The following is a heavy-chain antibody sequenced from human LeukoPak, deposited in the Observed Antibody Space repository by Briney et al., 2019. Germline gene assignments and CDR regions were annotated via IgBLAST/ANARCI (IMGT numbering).Heavy chain of an antibody. CDR3: ARGRGSSWYYFDY. V-gene: IGHV4-39*07. Sequence: SETLSLTCSVSGDSISSTSYYWAWIRQPPGKGLEWIGSIYYSGSTYYNPSLKSRVTISVDTSKNQFSLKLSSVTAADTAVYYCARGRGSSWYYFDYWGQGTLVTVSS. D-gene: IGHD6-13*01. CDR2: IYYSGST. J-gene: IGHJ4*02. CDR1: GDSISSTSYY.